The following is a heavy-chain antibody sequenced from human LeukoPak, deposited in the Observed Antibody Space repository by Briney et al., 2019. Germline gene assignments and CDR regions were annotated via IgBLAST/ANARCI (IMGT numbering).Heavy chain of an antibody. Sequence: PSETLSHTCAVYGGSFSGYYWSWIRQPPGKGLEWIGEINHSGSTNYNPSLKSRVTISVDTSKNQFSLKLSSVTAADTAVYYCARASGIAVAGTGAGIVNYWGQGTLVTVSS. D-gene: IGHD6-19*01. CDR3: ARASGIAVAGTGAGIVNY. CDR1: GGSFSGYY. J-gene: IGHJ4*02. CDR2: INHSGST. V-gene: IGHV4-34*01.